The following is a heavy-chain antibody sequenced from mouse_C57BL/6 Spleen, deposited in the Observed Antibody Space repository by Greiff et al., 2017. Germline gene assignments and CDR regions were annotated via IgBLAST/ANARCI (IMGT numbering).Heavy chain of an antibody. V-gene: IGHV1-82*01. CDR3: ARGIYQGAMDY. CDR2: IYPGDGDT. CDR1: GYAFSSSW. J-gene: IGHJ4*01. Sequence: VQLQESGPELVKPGASVKISCKASGYAFSSSWMNWAKQRPGKGLEWIGRIYPGDGDTNYNGKFKGKATLTADKSSSTAYMQLSSLTSEDSAVYFCARGIYQGAMDYWGQGTSVTVSS.